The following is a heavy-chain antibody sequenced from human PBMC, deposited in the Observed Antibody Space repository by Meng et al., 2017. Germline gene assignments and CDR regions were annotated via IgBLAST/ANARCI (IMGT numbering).Heavy chain of an antibody. V-gene: IGHV3-23*01. D-gene: IGHD6-13*01. J-gene: IGHJ4*02. CDR3: AKWMGASSS. CDR2: ISGSGGST. Sequence: GESLKNSCAASGFTFSSYAMSWVRQAPGKGLEWVSAISGSGGSTYYADSVKGRFTISRDNSKNTLYLQMNSLRAEDTAVYYCAKWMGASSSWGQGTLVTVSS. CDR1: GFTFSSYA.